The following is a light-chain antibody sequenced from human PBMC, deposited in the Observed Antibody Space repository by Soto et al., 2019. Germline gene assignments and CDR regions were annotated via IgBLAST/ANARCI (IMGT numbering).Light chain of an antibody. V-gene: IGKV3-20*01. J-gene: IGKJ5*01. Sequence: EIVLTQSPGTLSLSPGERATLSCRASQIVGGDTLAWFQQRPGQAPRLVIYGASNRAASIPDRFSGSGSGTDFTLTVSRLEPEDFAMYYCQQYHWAPDTFGQGTRLEIK. CDR3: QQYHWAPDT. CDR2: GAS. CDR1: QIVGGDT.